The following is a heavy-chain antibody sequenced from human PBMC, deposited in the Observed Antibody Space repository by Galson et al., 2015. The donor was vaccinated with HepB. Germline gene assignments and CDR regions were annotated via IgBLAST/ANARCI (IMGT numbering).Heavy chain of an antibody. CDR1: GYNINNHA. CDR3: ARDDVRGSYFDY. Sequence: KASGYNINNHAMNWVRQAPGQGLEWMGWINTNTGNPTYAQGFTGRFVFSLDTSVSKAYLQISSLEAADTAIYYCARDDVRGSYFDYWGQGTLVTVSS. J-gene: IGHJ4*02. D-gene: IGHD1-26*01. CDR2: INTNTGNP. V-gene: IGHV7-4-1*02.